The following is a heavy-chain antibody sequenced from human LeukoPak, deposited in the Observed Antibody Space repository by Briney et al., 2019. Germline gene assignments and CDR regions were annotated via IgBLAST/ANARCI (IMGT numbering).Heavy chain of an antibody. CDR3: ARYTPSSSGWFGSGDYYYMDV. Sequence: SETLSLTCTVSGGSISSYYWSWIRQPPGKGLDWIGYIYYSGSTNYNPSLKSRVAISVDTSKNQFSLKLSSVTAADTAVYYCARYTPSSSGWFGSGDYYYMDVWGKGTTVTVSS. CDR1: GGSISSYY. CDR2: IYYSGST. V-gene: IGHV4-59*01. J-gene: IGHJ6*03. D-gene: IGHD6-19*01.